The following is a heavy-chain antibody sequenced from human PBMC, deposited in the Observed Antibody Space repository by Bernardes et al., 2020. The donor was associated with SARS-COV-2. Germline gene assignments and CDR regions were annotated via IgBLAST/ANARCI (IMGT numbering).Heavy chain of an antibody. V-gene: IGHV3-21*06. D-gene: IGHD2-15*01. CDR2: ISGSSANI. J-gene: IGHJ4*02. CDR1: GFTFSTYS. Sequence: GGSLRLSCAASGFTFSTYSMNWVRQAPGKGLEWVSSISGSSANIYYADSVKGRFTISRDNAKNSLYLQMNSLRAEDAAVYYCARASYLTTYCSHVSCFRLFDFWGQGTLVSVSS. CDR3: ARASYLTTYCSHVSCFRLFDF.